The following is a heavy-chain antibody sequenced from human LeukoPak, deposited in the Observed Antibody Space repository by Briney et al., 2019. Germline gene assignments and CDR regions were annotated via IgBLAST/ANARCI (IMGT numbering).Heavy chain of an antibody. CDR2: INPNSGGT. Sequence: ASVKVSCKASGYTFTGYYMHWVRQAPGQGLEWMGWINPNSGGTNYAQKFQGRVTMTRDTSISTAYMELSRLRSDDTAVYCCARVFVAAAGSENFDCWGQGTLVTVSS. V-gene: IGHV1-2*02. D-gene: IGHD6-13*01. J-gene: IGHJ4*02. CDR1: GYTFTGYY. CDR3: ARVFVAAAGSENFDC.